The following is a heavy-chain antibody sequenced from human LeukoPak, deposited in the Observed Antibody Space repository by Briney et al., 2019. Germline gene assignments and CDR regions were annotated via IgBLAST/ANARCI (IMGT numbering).Heavy chain of an antibody. J-gene: IGHJ3*02. CDR3: TREGVYSPDPSSYHRLPFDI. V-gene: IGHV1-69*04. CDR2: IIPTLHVA. D-gene: IGHD3-16*02. Sequence: SVKVSCKASGDNFSSYVITWVRQAPGQGLEWMGRIIPTLHVANFAQKFKGRVTITADKSTNTAHLELSSLRSDDTAVYYCTREGVYSPDPSSYHRLPFDIWGKGTVVIVSS. CDR1: GDNFSSYV.